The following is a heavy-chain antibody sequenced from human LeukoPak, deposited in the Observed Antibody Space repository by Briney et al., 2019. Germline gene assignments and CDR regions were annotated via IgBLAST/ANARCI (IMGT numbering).Heavy chain of an antibody. CDR2: ISSSGSTI. Sequence: PGGSLRLSCAASGFTFSSYEMNWVRQAPGKGLEWVSYISSSGSTIFYADSVKGRLTISRDNAQDSLSLQMNSLRAEDTAVYYCARGWHGGAFDIWGHGTMVTVSS. J-gene: IGHJ3*02. CDR3: ARGWHGGAFDI. D-gene: IGHD3-16*01. CDR1: GFTFSSYE. V-gene: IGHV3-48*03.